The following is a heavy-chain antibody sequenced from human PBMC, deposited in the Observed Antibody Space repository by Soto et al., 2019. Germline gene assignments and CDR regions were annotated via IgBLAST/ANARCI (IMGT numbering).Heavy chain of an antibody. CDR3: AKGVPSIAVAGTGDFQH. Sequence: EVQLLESGGGLVQPGGSLRLSCAASGFTFSSYAMSWVRQAPGKGLEWVSGISGSGDSTYYADSVEGRFTISRDNSKNTLYLQMNSLRAEDTAVNYRAKGVPSIAVAGTGDFQHWGQGTLVTVSS. CDR1: GFTFSSYA. D-gene: IGHD6-19*01. J-gene: IGHJ1*01. V-gene: IGHV3-23*01. CDR2: ISGSGDST.